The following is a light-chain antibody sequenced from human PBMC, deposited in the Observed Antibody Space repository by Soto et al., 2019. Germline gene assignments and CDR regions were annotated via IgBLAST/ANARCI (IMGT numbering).Light chain of an antibody. CDR3: QTWGTGIVV. V-gene: IGLV4-69*01. CDR2: LNSDGSH. Sequence: QSVLTQSPSASASLGASVKLTCTLSSGHSSYAIAWHQQQPEKGPRYLMKLNSDGSHSKGDGIPDRFSGSSSGAERYLTISCLHSEDEADYYCQTWGTGIVVFGGGTKLTVL. CDR1: SGHSSYA. J-gene: IGLJ2*01.